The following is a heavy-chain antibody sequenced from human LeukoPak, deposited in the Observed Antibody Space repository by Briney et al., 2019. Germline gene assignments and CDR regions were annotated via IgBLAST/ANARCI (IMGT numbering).Heavy chain of an antibody. J-gene: IGHJ5*02. D-gene: IGHD2-15*01. CDR3: ARDQEGYCSGGSCYFNWFDP. CDR2: ISTYNGNT. CDR1: GYTFNSHG. Sequence: GASVKVSCKASGYTFNSHGITWVRQAPGQGLEWMGWISTYNGNTNYAPKLQGRVTMTTDTSTSTAYMELRSLRSDDTAVYYCARDQEGYCSGGSCYFNWFDPWGQGTLVTVSS. V-gene: IGHV1-18*01.